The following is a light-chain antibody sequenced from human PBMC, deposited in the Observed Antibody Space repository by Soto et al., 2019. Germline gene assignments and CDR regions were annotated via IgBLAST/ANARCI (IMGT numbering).Light chain of an antibody. CDR2: GAS. CDR1: HSDRSN. CDR3: QQYSDWPPT. Sequence: IVVTESAATLYVSPRXRATLYCSSSHSDRSNLAVYQQKPGQAPRLLLTGASTMAHGSPARFSGSGSGTEFSRTISSLQSEDFAVYYGQQYSDWPPTFGQGTKVDI. V-gene: IGKV3-15*01. J-gene: IGKJ1*01.